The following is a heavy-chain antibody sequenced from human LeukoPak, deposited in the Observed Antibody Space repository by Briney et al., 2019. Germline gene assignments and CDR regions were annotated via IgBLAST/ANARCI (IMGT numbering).Heavy chain of an antibody. J-gene: IGHJ4*02. CDR1: GGSIISSSHY. D-gene: IGHD6-13*01. CDR2: IYYNGGT. CDR3: AREEASASDY. Sequence: SETLSLTCTVSGGSIISSSHYWAWIRQPPGKGLEWIGSIYYNGGTFYSPSLKSRASISVDTSKNQFSLKLSSVTAADTSVYFCAREEASASDYWGQGTLVTVSS. V-gene: IGHV4-39*01.